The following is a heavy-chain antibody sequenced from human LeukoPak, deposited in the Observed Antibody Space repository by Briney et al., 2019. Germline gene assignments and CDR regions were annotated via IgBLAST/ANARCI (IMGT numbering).Heavy chain of an antibody. CDR1: GGPFSGYY. CDR3: ARGGRGRVPAAHMDV. J-gene: IGHJ6*03. D-gene: IGHD2-2*01. Sequence: SETLSLTCAVYGGPFSGYYWSWIRQPPGKGLEWIGEINHSGSTNYNPSLKSRVTISVDTSKNQFSLKLSSVTAADTAVYYCARGGRGRVPAAHMDVWGKGTTVTVSS. V-gene: IGHV4-34*01. CDR2: INHSGST.